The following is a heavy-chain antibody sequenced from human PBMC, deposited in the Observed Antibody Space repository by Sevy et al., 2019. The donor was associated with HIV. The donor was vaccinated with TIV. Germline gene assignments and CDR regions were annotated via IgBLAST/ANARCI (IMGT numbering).Heavy chain of an antibody. D-gene: IGHD3-22*01. CDR1: GYTFSTYT. CDR2: ISTYSGET. CDR3: ARDSDGSGHYYADYFDY. Sequence: ASVKVSCKASGYTFSTYTIGWVRQAPGQGLEWMGWISTYSGETRDAQKFQGRATVTTDTSTSTAYLELRSLRSDDTAVYYCARDSDGSGHYYADYFDYWGQGTLVTVSS. J-gene: IGHJ4*02. V-gene: IGHV1-18*01.